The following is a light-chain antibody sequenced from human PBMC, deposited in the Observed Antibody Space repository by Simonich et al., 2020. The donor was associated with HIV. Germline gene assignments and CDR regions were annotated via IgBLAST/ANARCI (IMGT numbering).Light chain of an antibody. CDR2: WAS. Sequence: DIVMTQSPDSLAVSLGERATVNCRSSRSVLYRSTNKNYLAWYQQKPGQPPKLLIYWASTRESGVPDRFSGSGSGTDFTLTISSLQAEDVAVYYCQQYYSTPQTFGQGTKVEIK. CDR1: RSVLYRSTNKNY. J-gene: IGKJ1*01. CDR3: QQYYSTPQT. V-gene: IGKV4-1*01.